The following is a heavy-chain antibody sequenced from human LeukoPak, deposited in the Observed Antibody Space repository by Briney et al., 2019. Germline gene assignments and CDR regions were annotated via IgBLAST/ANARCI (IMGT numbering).Heavy chain of an antibody. CDR2: TYYRSKWYN. J-gene: IGHJ6*03. CDR3: AREPLKARGYYYYMDV. CDR1: GDSVSSNSAA. Sequence: SQTLSLTCAISGDSVSSNSAAWNWIRQSPSRGLEWLGRTYYRSKWYNDYAVSVKSRITINPDTSKNQFSLQLNSVTPEDTAVYYCAREPLKARGYYYYMDVWGKGTTVTVSS. V-gene: IGHV6-1*01.